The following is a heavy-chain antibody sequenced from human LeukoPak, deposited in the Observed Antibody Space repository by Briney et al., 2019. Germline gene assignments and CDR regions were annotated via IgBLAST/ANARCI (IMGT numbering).Heavy chain of an antibody. Sequence: PSETLSLTCTVSGGSISSGDYYWSWIRQPPGKGLEWIGYIYYSGSTYYNPSLKSRVTISVDTSKNQFSLKLSSVTAADTAVYYCAREDDRTTGTTTGFDYWGQGTLVTVSS. J-gene: IGHJ4*02. CDR2: IYYSGST. CDR1: GGSISSGDYY. CDR3: AREDDRTTGTTTGFDY. V-gene: IGHV4-30-4*08. D-gene: IGHD1-1*01.